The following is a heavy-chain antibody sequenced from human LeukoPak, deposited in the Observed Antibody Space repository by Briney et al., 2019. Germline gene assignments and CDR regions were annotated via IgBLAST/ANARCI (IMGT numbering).Heavy chain of an antibody. D-gene: IGHD3-3*01. CDR1: GYSFTSYW. J-gene: IGHJ4*02. V-gene: IGHV5-51*01. CDR3: ARQAGIWSGYPFDY. Sequence: GESLKISCKGSGYSFTSYWIGWVRQMPGKGLEWMGIIYPGDSETTYSPSFQGHVTISADKSTSTAYPQWSSLKASDTAMYYCARQAGIWSGYPFDYWGQGTLVTVSS. CDR2: IYPGDSET.